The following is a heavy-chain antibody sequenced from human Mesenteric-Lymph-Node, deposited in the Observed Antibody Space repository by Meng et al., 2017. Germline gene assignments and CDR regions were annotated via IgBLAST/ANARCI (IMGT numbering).Heavy chain of an antibody. CDR2: VYHRGDT. D-gene: IGHD1-1*01. J-gene: IGHJ4*02. Sequence: VPRLEVGPAVVRPSGASASISTAAVGSFSSSIGVRWVRQPPGKRLEWIGEVYHRGDTTYNPSLKNRVDITVDESNNKFYLILLSVTAADAAVYYCGRDQGRERINHWGQGTLVTVSS. CDR1: VGSFSSSIG. V-gene: IGHV4-4*02. CDR3: GRDQGRERINH.